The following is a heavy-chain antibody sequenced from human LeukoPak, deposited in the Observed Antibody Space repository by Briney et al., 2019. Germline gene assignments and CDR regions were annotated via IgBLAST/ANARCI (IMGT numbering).Heavy chain of an antibody. J-gene: IGHJ4*02. CDR1: GFTFSDYY. Sequence: GGSLRLSCAASGFTFSDYYMSWIRQAPGKGLEWVSYISSSSSYIYYADSVKGRFTISRDNAKNSLYLQMNSLRAEDTAVYYCAREGGYSYGYPTYIDYWGQGTLVTVSS. CDR3: AREGGYSYGYPTYIDY. V-gene: IGHV3-11*06. D-gene: IGHD5-18*01. CDR2: ISSSSSYI.